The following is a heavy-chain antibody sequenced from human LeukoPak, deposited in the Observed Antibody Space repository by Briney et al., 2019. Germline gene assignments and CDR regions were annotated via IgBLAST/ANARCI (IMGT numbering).Heavy chain of an antibody. Sequence: SETLSLTCAVYGGSFSGYYWSWIRQPPGKGLEWIGEINHSGSTNHNPSLKSRVTISVDTSKNQFSLKLSSVTAADTAVYYCARKRGEFDYWGQGTLVTVSS. CDR3: ARKRGEFDY. CDR1: GGSFSGYY. V-gene: IGHV4-34*01. CDR2: INHSGST. D-gene: IGHD3-3*01. J-gene: IGHJ4*02.